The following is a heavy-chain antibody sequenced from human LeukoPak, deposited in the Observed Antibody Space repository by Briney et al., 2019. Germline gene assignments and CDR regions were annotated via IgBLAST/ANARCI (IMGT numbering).Heavy chain of an antibody. Sequence: GGSLRLSCAASGFTFDDYAMHWVRHPPGKGLEWVSFINWDGGNTYYADSAKRRFTISRDNSKNSLYLQMNSLRAEDTAVYYCARGDYYYYYMDVWGKGTTVTVSS. J-gene: IGHJ6*03. CDR2: INWDGGNT. V-gene: IGHV3-43D*03. CDR3: ARGDYYYYYMDV. CDR1: GFTFDDYA.